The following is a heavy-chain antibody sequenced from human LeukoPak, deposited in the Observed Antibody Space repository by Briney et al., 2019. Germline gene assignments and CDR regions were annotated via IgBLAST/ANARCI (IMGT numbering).Heavy chain of an antibody. V-gene: IGHV3-23*01. CDR3: ARDQGGLEMATILDY. D-gene: IGHD5-24*01. Sequence: GGSLRLSCAASGFTFSSYGMSWVRQAPGKGLEWVSAISGSGGSTYYADSVRGRFTISRDNSKNTLYLQVGSLRPEDTAVYYCARDQGGLEMATILDYWGQGTLVTVSS. J-gene: IGHJ4*02. CDR1: GFTFSSYG. CDR2: ISGSGGST.